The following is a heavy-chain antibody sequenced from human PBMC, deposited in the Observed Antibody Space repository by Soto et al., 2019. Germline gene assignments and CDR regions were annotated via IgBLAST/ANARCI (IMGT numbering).Heavy chain of an antibody. J-gene: IGHJ4*02. D-gene: IGHD6-13*01. CDR3: ASAYSSHFVDY. CDR1: GGSISSYY. V-gene: IGHV4-59*12. CDR2: IYYSGST. Sequence: SETLSLTCTVSGGSISSYYWGWFGQPPGKGLEWIGEIYYSGSTNYNPSLKSRVTISVDKSKNQFSLKLSSVTAADTAVYYCASAYSSHFVDYWGQGTLVTVSS.